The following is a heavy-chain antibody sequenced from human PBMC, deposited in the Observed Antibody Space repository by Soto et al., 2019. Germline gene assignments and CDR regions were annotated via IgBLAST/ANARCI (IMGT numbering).Heavy chain of an antibody. D-gene: IGHD6-19*01. CDR1: GFTFSSYG. V-gene: IGHV3-30*18. J-gene: IGHJ6*02. CDR3: AKDRATVAGSGMDV. CDR2: ISYDGSNK. Sequence: GGSLRLSGAASGFTFSSYGMHWVRQAPGKGLEWVAVISYDGSNKYYADSVKGRFTISRDNSKNTLYLQMNSLRAEDTAVYYRAKDRATVAGSGMDVWGQGTTVTVSS.